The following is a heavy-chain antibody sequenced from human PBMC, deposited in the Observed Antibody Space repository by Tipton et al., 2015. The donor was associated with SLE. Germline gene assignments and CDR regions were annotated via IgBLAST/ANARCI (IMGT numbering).Heavy chain of an antibody. V-gene: IGHV4-31*03. D-gene: IGHD5-18*01. J-gene: IGHJ4*02. Sequence: TLSLTCTVSGGSISSGGYYWSWIRQHPGKGLEWIGYMYHSGSTYYNPSLKSRVTISVDTSKNQFSLKLSSVTAADTAVYYCARDRDTAKVFIDWGQGTLVTVSS. CDR1: GGSISSGGYY. CDR3: ARDRDTAKVFID. CDR2: MYHSGST.